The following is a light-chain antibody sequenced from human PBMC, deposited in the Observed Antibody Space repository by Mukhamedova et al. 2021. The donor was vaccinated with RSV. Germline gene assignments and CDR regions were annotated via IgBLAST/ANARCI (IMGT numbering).Light chain of an antibody. CDR2: SAS. J-gene: IGKJ2*01. CDR3: LHYNSFPYA. Sequence: WYQRRVHGEAPKRLIYSASTLQGGVPSKFSGSGSGTQFTLTISGLQPEDFATYYCLHYNSFPYAFGQGTKLEIK. V-gene: IGKV1-17*01.